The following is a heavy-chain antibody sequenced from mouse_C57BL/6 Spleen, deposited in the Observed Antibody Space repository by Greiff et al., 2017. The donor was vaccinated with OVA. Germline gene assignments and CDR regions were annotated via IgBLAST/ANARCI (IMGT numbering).Heavy chain of an antibody. CDR1: GYTFTDHT. D-gene: IGHD1-1*01. CDR2: IYPRDGST. J-gene: IGHJ4*01. CDR3: ARSYYGSSRGAYYAMDY. Sequence: VQLQESDAELVKPGASVKISCKVSGYTFTDHTIHWMKQRPEQGLEWIGYIYPRDGSTKYNEKFKGKATLTADKSSSTAYMQLNSLTSEDSAVYFCARSYYGSSRGAYYAMDYWGQGTSVTVSS. V-gene: IGHV1-78*01.